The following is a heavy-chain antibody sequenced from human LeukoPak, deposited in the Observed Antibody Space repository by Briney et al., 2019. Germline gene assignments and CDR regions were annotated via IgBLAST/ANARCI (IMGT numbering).Heavy chain of an antibody. CDR1: GFTFSSYG. CDR3: AKGETSYSPFACVDY. J-gene: IGHJ4*02. CDR2: IWYDGSNK. Sequence: QPGGSLRLSCAASGFTFSSYGMHWVRQAPGKGLEWVAVIWYDGSNKYYADSVKGRFTISRDNSKNTLHLQMNSLRAEDTAVYYCAKGETSYSPFACVDYWGQGTLVTVSS. V-gene: IGHV3-33*06. D-gene: IGHD5-12*01.